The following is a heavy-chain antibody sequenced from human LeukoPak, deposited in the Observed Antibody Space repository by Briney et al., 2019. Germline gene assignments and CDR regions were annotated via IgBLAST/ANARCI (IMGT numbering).Heavy chain of an antibody. D-gene: IGHD3-22*01. CDR3: ARGLEYYDSSGSHFDY. Sequence: ASVKVSCKASGYTFTSYYMNWVRQAPGQGLEWMGVINPTGGSTSYAQKFQGRVTMTRDTSTGTVYMELSSLRSEDTAVYYCARGLEYYDSSGSHFDYWGQGTLVTVSS. CDR1: GYTFTSYY. CDR2: INPTGGST. V-gene: IGHV1-46*01. J-gene: IGHJ4*02.